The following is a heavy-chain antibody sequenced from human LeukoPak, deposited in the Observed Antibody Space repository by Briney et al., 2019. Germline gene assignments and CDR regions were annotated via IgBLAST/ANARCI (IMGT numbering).Heavy chain of an antibody. J-gene: IGHJ4*02. CDR2: IYHSGTT. CDR1: GYSISSGYS. CDR3: ARDRQRDCSSTSCRTNDY. Sequence: SETLSLTCAVSGYSISSGYSWGWIRQPPGKGLEWLANIYHSGTTYYNPSLKSRVTLSVDASKNQFSLKLSSVTAADTAVYYCARDRQRDCSSTSCRTNDYWGQGTLVTVSS. V-gene: IGHV4-38-2*02. D-gene: IGHD2-2*01.